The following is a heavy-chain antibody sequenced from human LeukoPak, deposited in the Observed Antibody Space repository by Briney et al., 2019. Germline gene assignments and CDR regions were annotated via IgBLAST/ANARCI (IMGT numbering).Heavy chain of an antibody. J-gene: IGHJ4*02. CDR3: AKARLVRGVIMTPFYFDY. CDR2: VTGSGDST. CDR1: GFIFSSYA. D-gene: IGHD3-10*01. Sequence: PGGSLRLSCAASGFIFSSYAMSWVRQAPGKGLEWVSAVTGSGDSTYYADSVKGRFTVSRDNSKSTLYLRMNSLRAEDTAVYYCAKARLVRGVIMTPFYFDYWGQGTLVTLSS. V-gene: IGHV3-23*01.